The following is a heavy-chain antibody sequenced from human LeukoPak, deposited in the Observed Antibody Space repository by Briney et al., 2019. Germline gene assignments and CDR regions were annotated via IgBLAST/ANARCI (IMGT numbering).Heavy chain of an antibody. V-gene: IGHV3-13*05. CDR1: GFTFNGHD. Sequence: GGPLRLSCAASGFTFNGHDMHWVPHPTGRGLEWVSSNTKTGNPYYPHSVSGRFIISRNNAKNTLYLQVNSLTDADTAVYFCARARHLFGLGSFFFDSWGQGTVVTVSS. D-gene: IGHD3/OR15-3a*01. CDR2: NTKTGNP. CDR3: ARARHLFGLGSFFFDS. J-gene: IGHJ4*03.